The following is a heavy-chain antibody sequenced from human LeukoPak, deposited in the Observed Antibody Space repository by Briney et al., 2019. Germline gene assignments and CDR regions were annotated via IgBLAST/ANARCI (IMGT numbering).Heavy chain of an antibody. D-gene: IGHD2-8*01. CDR2: INPDGSNI. J-gene: IGHJ3*01. CDR1: GFSLNSNW. V-gene: IGHV3-74*01. CDR3: AKPPHALGFDL. Sequence: GGSLRLSCAASGFSLNSNWMHWLRHVPGKGLVWVSHINPDGSNIRNADSVKGRFTIYRDNAKNTVYLQMNSLRAEDTAVYYCAKPPHALGFDLWGQGAMVTVAS.